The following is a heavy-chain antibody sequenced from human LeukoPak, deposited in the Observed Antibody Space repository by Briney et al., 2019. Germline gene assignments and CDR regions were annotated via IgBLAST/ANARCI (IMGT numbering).Heavy chain of an antibody. V-gene: IGHV1-2*02. D-gene: IGHD3-3*01. CDR1: GYTFPGYY. Sequence: GASVKVSCKASGYTFPGYYMHWVRQAPGQGLEWMGWINPNSGGTNYAQKFQGRVTMTRDTSISTAYMELSRLRSDDTAVYYCARAKEAITIFGGIAYYYYMDVWGKGTTVTVSS. CDR3: ARAKEAITIFGGIAYYYYMDV. CDR2: INPNSGGT. J-gene: IGHJ6*03.